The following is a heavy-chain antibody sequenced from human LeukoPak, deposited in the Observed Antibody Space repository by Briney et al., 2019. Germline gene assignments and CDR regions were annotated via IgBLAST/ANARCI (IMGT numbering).Heavy chain of an antibody. CDR2: MQNDGSEK. D-gene: IGHD6-19*01. J-gene: IGHJ3*02. V-gene: IGHV3-30*02. CDR1: GFSFSSSA. Sequence: GGSLRLSCAASGFSFSSSAMDWVRHAPGKGLEWVAFMQNDGSEKYYADSVKGRVTTSRDISKNTLYLQMNSLRIEDTAVYYCAKKYSSGWGAAFDIWGQGTMVTVSS. CDR3: AKKYSSGWGAAFDI.